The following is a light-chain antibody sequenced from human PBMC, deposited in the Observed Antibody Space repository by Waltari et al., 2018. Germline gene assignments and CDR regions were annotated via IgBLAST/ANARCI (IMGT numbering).Light chain of an antibody. Sequence: EIVLTQSPGTLSLSPGERATLSCRASQTVRTTYLPWYQQKPGQAPPLLIYGASSRATGIPDRFSGSGSGTDFSLTISSLEPEDFAVYYCQQYDISPLTFGGGTKVEIK. CDR1: QTVRTTY. J-gene: IGKJ4*01. CDR3: QQYDISPLT. CDR2: GAS. V-gene: IGKV3-20*01.